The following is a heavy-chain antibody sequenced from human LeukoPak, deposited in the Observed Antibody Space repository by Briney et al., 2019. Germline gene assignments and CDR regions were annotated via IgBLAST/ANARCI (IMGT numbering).Heavy chain of an antibody. CDR1: GGSFSSYY. D-gene: IGHD2-15*01. J-gene: IGHJ4*02. CDR3: ARTSPRAATFDY. Sequence: SETLSLTCAVYGGSFSSYYWSWIRQPAGKGLEWIGRIYTSGTTNYNPSLKSRVTMSVGTSKNQFSLNLNSVTAADTAVYYCARTSPRAATFDYWGQGTLVTVSS. CDR2: IYTSGTT. V-gene: IGHV4-59*10.